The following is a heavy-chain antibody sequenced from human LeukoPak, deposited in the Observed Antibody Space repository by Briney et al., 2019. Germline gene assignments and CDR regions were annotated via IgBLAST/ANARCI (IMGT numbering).Heavy chain of an antibody. V-gene: IGHV3-23*01. CDR1: GFTFANYA. CDR3: VNSKGNYGDFIFES. J-gene: IGHJ4*02. Sequence: GGSLRLSCAASGFTFANYAMGWVRQTPGKGLEWVSSLSGSSGTTYYADSVKGRFTISRDNSKDTPYLQMNSLRVEDAAVYYCVNSKGNYGDFIFESWGQGTLVTVSS. CDR2: LSGSSGTT. D-gene: IGHD4-17*01.